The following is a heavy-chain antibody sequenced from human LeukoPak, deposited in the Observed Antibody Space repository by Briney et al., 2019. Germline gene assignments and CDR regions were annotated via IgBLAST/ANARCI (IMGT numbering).Heavy chain of an antibody. J-gene: IGHJ4*02. CDR3: AKDERFLEWLDY. V-gene: IGHV3-23*01. D-gene: IGHD3-3*01. Sequence: GGSLRLSCAASGFTFSSYSMNWVRQAPGKGLQWVSAISGSGGSTYYADSVKGRFTISRDNSKNTLYLQMNSLRAEDTAVYYCAKDERFLEWLDYWGQGTLVTVSS. CDR2: ISGSGGST. CDR1: GFTFSSYS.